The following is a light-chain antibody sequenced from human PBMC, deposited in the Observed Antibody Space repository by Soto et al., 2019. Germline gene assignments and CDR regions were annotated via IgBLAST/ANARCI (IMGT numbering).Light chain of an antibody. CDR3: SSYTSSSTLYV. V-gene: IGLV2-14*03. J-gene: IGLJ1*01. Sequence: LTQPASVSGSPGQSITISCTGTSSDVGGYNYVSWYQQHPGKAPKLMIYDVSNRPSGVSYRFSGSKSGNTASLTISGLQAEDEADYYCSSYTSSSTLYVFGTGTKVTVL. CDR1: SSDVGGYNY. CDR2: DVS.